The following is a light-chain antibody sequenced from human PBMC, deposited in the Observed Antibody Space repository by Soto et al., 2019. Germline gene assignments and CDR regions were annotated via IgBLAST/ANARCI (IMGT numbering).Light chain of an antibody. CDR3: QHYKSYSRT. Sequence: DIQMTQYPSTLSASVGDRVTITCRASESINDWLAWYQQRPGKPPKLLIYKSSTLESGVPSRFSGSGSGTEFTLTITSLQPDDFATYYCQHYKSYSRTFGQGTKVEI. J-gene: IGKJ1*01. CDR2: KSS. V-gene: IGKV1-5*03. CDR1: ESINDW.